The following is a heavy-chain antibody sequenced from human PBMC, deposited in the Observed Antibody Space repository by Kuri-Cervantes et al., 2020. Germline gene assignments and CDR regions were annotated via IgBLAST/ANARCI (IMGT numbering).Heavy chain of an antibody. Sequence: GESLKISCEASGFSFVTYWMTWVRQAPGKGLEWVANIKQDGVEKYYVDSVKGRFTISRDNAKKSLYLQVNSLRAEDTAVYYCARDRSPGPNAFDIWGQGTMVTVSS. CDR3: ARDRSPGPNAFDI. CDR1: GFSFVTYW. J-gene: IGHJ3*02. V-gene: IGHV3-7*01. CDR2: IKQDGVEK.